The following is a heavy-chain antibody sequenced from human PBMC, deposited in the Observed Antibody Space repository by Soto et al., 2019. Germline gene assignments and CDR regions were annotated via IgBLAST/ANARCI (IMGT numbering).Heavy chain of an antibody. Sequence: SETLSLTCTVSGVSISSGGYYWIWIRRHPGKGLEWIGYIYYSGSTYYTPSLKSRVTISVDTSKNQFSLKLSSVTAADTAGYYCARASTILSDYYDSSGYAASNWFDPWGQGTLVTVSS. V-gene: IGHV4-31*03. CDR3: ARASTILSDYYDSSGYAASNWFDP. D-gene: IGHD3-22*01. CDR1: GVSISSGGYY. CDR2: IYYSGST. J-gene: IGHJ5*02.